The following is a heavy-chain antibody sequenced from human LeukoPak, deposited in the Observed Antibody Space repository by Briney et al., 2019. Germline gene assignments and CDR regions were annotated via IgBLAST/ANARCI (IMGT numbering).Heavy chain of an antibody. CDR1: GFTFSSYA. J-gene: IGHJ1*01. D-gene: IGHD4-17*01. CDR3: AKDPYGDYGYFQH. Sequence: GGSLRLSCAASGFTFSSYAMSWIRQAPGKGLEWVSAISGSGGSTYYADSVKGRFTTSRDNSKNTLYPQMNSLRAEDTAVYYCAKDPYGDYGYFQHWGQGTLVTVSS. V-gene: IGHV3-23*01. CDR2: ISGSGGST.